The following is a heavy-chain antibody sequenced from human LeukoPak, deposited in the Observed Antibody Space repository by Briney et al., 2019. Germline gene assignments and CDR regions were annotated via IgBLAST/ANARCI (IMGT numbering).Heavy chain of an antibody. CDR1: GASISGGGYY. V-gene: IGHV4-39*01. J-gene: IGHJ5*02. CDR2: IYPGSGST. CDR3: ASPPISVWLEKWFAP. D-gene: IGHD5/OR15-5a*01. Sequence: PSETLSLTCTVSGASISGGGYYWGWIRQSPGKGLEWIGNIYPGSGSTYYNPSLRSRVAISIDTSKNQFSLKVTSVTAPDTAVYYCASPPISVWLEKWFAPWGQGPLVTVSS.